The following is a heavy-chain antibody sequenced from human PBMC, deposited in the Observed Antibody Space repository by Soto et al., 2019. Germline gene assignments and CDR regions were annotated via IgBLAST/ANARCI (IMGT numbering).Heavy chain of an antibody. CDR1: GFTFSSYA. D-gene: IGHD5-12*01. CDR2: ISGSGGST. J-gene: IGHJ4*02. CDR3: AKVGSGYDNNYFDY. Sequence: GGSLRLSCAASGFTFSSYAMSWVRQAPGKGLEWVSAISGSGGSTYYADSVKGRFTISRDNSKNTLYLQMNSLRAEGTAVYYWAKVGSGYDNNYFDYWGQGTLVTVS. V-gene: IGHV3-23*01.